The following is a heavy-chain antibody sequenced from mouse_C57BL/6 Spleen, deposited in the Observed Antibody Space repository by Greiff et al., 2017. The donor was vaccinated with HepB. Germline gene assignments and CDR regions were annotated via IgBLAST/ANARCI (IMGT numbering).Heavy chain of an antibody. CDR2: IYPRSGNT. Sequence: QVQLKESGAELARPGASVKLSCKASGYTFTSYGISWVKQRTGQGLEWIGEIYPRSGNTYYNEKFKGKATLTADKSSSTAYMELRSLTSEDSAVYFCARERGVVATSFDYWGQGTTLTVSS. D-gene: IGHD1-1*01. J-gene: IGHJ2*01. V-gene: IGHV1-81*01. CDR1: GYTFTSYG. CDR3: ARERGVVATSFDY.